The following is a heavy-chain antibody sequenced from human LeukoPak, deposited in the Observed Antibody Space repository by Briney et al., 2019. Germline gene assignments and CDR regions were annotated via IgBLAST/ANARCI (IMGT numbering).Heavy chain of an antibody. CDR1: GYSISRGYY. V-gene: IGHV4-38-2*01. CDR2: IYHIGST. CDR3: ARAGWIITSGIDY. J-gene: IGHJ4*02. D-gene: IGHD1-20*01. Sequence: AETLSLTCGVSGYSISRGYYWAWIRQPPGKGLEWIETIYHIGSTYYNPSLESRVTISVDTSKNEFSLNLNSVTAADTAVYYCARAGWIITSGIDYWGQGALVTVSS.